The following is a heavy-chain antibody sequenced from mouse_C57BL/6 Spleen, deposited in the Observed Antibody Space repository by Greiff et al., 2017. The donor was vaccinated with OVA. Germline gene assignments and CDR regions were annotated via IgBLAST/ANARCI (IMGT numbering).Heavy chain of an antibody. D-gene: IGHD4-1*02. V-gene: IGHV5-16*01. CDR2: INYDGSST. CDR3: ARANWDGPYWYFDV. Sequence: EVQLVESEGGLVQPGSSMKLSCTASGFTFSDYYMAWVRQVPEKGLEWVANINYDGSSTYYLDSLKSRFIISRDNAKNILYLQMSSLKSEDTATYYCARANWDGPYWYFDVWGTGTTVTVSS. CDR1: GFTFSDYY. J-gene: IGHJ1*03.